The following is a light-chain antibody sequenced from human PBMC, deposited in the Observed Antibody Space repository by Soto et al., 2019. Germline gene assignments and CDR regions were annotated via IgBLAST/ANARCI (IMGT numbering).Light chain of an antibody. V-gene: IGLV2-23*01. CDR2: EGC. CDR1: SSDVGSYNL. CDR3: CSYAGSSTSVV. J-gene: IGLJ2*01. Sequence: QSALTQPASVSGSPGQSITISCTGTSSDVGSYNLVSWYQQHPGKAPKLMIYEGCKRPSGVSNRFSGSKSGNTASLTISGLQAEDEADYYCCSYAGSSTSVVFGGGTKVTVL.